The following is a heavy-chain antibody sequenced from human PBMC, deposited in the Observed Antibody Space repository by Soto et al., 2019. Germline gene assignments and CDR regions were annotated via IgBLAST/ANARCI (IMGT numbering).Heavy chain of an antibody. V-gene: IGHV1-69*13. D-gene: IGHD3-3*01. CDR1: GGTFSSYA. CDR3: ADNFERFGYGMDV. CDR2: IIPIFGTA. J-gene: IGHJ6*02. Sequence: GASVKVSCKASGGTFSSYAISWVRQAPGQGLEWMGGIIPIFGTANYAQKFQGRVTITADESTSTAYMELSSMRSEDTAVYYCADNFERFGYGMDVWGQGTTVTVSS.